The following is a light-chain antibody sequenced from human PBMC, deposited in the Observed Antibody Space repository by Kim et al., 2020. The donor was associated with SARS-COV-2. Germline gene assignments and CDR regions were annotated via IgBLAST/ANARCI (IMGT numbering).Light chain of an antibody. J-gene: IGLJ2*01. Sequence: SYELTQPPSVSVSPGQTASITCSGDKLGDKYVSWYQQRPGQSPVLVIYQDNKRPSGIPERLSGSNSGNTATLTISGTQATDDADYYCQAWDSSNVVFGGG. CDR3: QAWDSSNVV. CDR1: KLGDKY. CDR2: QDN. V-gene: IGLV3-1*01.